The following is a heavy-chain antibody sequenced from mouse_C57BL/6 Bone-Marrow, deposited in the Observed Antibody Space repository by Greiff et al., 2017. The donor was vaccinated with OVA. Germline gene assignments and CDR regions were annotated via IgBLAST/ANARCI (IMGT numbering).Heavy chain of an antibody. V-gene: IGHV1-69*01. CDR1: GYTFTSYW. CDR3: ARRRYGSSYHYFDY. CDR2: IDPSDSYT. J-gene: IGHJ2*01. Sequence: QVQLQQPGAELVMPGASVKLSCKASGYTFTSYWMHWVKQRPGQGLEWIGEIDPSDSYTNYNQKFKGKSTLTVDKSSSTAYMQLSRLTSEDSEVYYCARRRYGSSYHYFDYWGQGTTLTVSS. D-gene: IGHD1-1*01.